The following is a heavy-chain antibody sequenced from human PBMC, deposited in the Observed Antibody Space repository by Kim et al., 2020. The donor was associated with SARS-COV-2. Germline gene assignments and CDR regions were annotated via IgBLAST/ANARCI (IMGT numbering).Heavy chain of an antibody. J-gene: IGHJ4*02. CDR3: LRDCPRGGDY. Sequence: GGSLRLSCAASGFGLTDYGMHWVRQAPGKGLMWVARLRTAGGSTTYADSVTGRVSISIANAETKQYLQMKRMRAENDAVDDCLRDCPRGGDYWGQG. CDR2: LRTAGGST. D-gene: IGHD1-26*01. V-gene: IGHV3-74*01. CDR1: GFGLTDYG.